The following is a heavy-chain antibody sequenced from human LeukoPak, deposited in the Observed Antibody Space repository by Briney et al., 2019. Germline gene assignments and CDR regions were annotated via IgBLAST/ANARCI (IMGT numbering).Heavy chain of an antibody. D-gene: IGHD3-10*01. CDR3: AREALYGSGSYFDY. CDR1: GFTFSNYP. V-gene: IGHV3-64*01. CDR2: IHSNGIST. J-gene: IGHJ4*02. Sequence: GGSLRLSCAASGFTFSNYPIHWVRQAPGKGLEFVSSIHSNGISTYYGNSVKGRFTVSRDNSKNTVYLQMGSLREEDMAVYYCAREALYGSGSYFDYWGQGTLVTVSS.